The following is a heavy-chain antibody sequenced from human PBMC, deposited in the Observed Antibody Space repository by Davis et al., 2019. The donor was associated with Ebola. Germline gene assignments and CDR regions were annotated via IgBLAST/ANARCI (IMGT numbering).Heavy chain of an antibody. D-gene: IGHD1-26*01. Sequence: MPSETLSLTCTVSGYSISSSYYWSWIRQPPGKGLEWIGYIYYSGSTNYNPSLKSRVTVALDTSKNQFSLKLSSVTAADTAVYYCARDPSAERELLRGAFDIWGQGTMVIVSS. J-gene: IGHJ3*02. V-gene: IGHV4-61*01. CDR2: IYYSGST. CDR1: GYSISSSYY. CDR3: ARDPSAERELLRGAFDI.